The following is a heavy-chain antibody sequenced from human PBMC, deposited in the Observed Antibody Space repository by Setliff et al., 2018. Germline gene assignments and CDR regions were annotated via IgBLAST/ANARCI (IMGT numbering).Heavy chain of an antibody. CDR2: IYVTEST. V-gene: IGHV4-4*07. J-gene: IGHJ4*02. CDR3: AASRAYTGAVEEWFLPKTFDF. Sequence: TSETLSLTCTVYGGSFTNYYWNWIRQPAGKGLEWIGRIYVTESTKYNPSLKSRVTLSIDTSKNQFSLKLSSVTAADAALYYCAASRAYTGAVEEWFLPKTFDFWGQGSPVTVSS. D-gene: IGHD3-10*01. CDR1: GGSFTNYY.